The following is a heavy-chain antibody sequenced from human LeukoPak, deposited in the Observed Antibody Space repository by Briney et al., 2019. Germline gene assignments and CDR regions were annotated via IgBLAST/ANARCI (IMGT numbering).Heavy chain of an antibody. CDR2: IYTSGST. CDR1: GGSISSGSYY. CDR3: ARYYYDSSGYWWRYFDL. Sequence: PSQTLSLTCTVSGGSISSGSYYWSWIRQPAGKGLEWIGRIYTSGSTNYNPSLKSRVTISVDTSKNQFSLKLSSVTAADTAVYYCARYYYDSSGYWWRYFDLWGRGTLVTVSS. D-gene: IGHD3-22*01. J-gene: IGHJ2*01. V-gene: IGHV4-61*02.